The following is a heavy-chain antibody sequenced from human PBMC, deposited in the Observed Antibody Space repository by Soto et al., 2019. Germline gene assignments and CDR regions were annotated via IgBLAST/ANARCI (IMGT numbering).Heavy chain of an antibody. CDR1: GFRFKSFV. J-gene: IGHJ4*02. Sequence: QLVESGGGVVQPGTSLRLSCAASGFRFKSFVMHWVRQVPGKGLQWVALTSYDGNTKYYGDSVQGRFIVSRDNSKNTLDLQMDSLRLEATAVYYCERWGTRGGLDLWAQGTLVSVSS. CDR3: ERWGTRGGLDL. CDR2: TSYDGNTK. D-gene: IGHD3-16*01. V-gene: IGHV3-30*19.